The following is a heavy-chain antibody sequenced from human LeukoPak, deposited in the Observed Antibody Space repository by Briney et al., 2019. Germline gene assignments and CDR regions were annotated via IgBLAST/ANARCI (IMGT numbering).Heavy chain of an antibody. V-gene: IGHV3-23*01. D-gene: IGHD4-17*01. J-gene: IGHJ4*02. CDR1: GFTFSSYA. CDR3: AKENYGGDYFDY. Sequence: GGSLRPSCAASGFTFSSYAMNWVRQAPGKGLEWVSAISGSGGSTYYADSVKGRFTISRDNSKNTLYLQMNSLRAEDTAVYYCAKENYGGDYFDYWGQGTLVTVSS. CDR2: ISGSGGST.